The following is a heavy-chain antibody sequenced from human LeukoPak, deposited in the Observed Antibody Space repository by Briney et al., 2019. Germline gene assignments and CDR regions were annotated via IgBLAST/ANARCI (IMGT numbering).Heavy chain of an antibody. CDR1: GGTFTSYA. CDR3: ARERDYYGSGGPFAY. CDR2: IIPIFGTA. D-gene: IGHD3-10*01. J-gene: IGHJ4*02. V-gene: IGHV1-69*01. Sequence: ASVKVSCKASGGTFTSYAISWVRQAPGQGLEWMGGIIPIFGTANYAQKFQGRVTITADESTSTAYMELSSLRSEDTAVYYCARERDYYGSGGPFAYWGQGTLVTVSS.